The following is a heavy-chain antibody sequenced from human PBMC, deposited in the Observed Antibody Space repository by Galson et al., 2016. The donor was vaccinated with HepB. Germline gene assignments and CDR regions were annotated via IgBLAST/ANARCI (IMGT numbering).Heavy chain of an antibody. J-gene: IGHJ6*02. Sequence: PALVKPTQTLTLTCTVSGFTLSNARMGVSWIRQPPGKALEWLAHIFSDDEKSYSTSLKTRLTISKDTSKSQVVFTMTNMDPVDTATYYCAWTPITIFGVIMPRYGMDVWGQGTTVTVSS. V-gene: IGHV2-26*01. CDR1: GFTLSNARMG. CDR2: IFSDDEK. D-gene: IGHD3-3*01. CDR3: AWTPITIFGVIMPRYGMDV.